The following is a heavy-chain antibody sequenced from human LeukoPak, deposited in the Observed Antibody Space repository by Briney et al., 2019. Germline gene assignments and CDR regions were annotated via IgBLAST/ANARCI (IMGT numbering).Heavy chain of an antibody. J-gene: IGHJ4*02. CDR1: GGSISSSNW. Sequence: PSGTLSLTCAVSGGSISSSNWWSWVRQPPGKGLEWIGEIYHSGSTNYNPSLKSRVTISLDTSKNQFSLKLSSVTAADTAIYYCARAISGGYWYYFDYWGQGTLVTVSS. CDR3: ARAISGGYWYYFDY. CDR2: IYHSGST. D-gene: IGHD1-26*01. V-gene: IGHV4-4*02.